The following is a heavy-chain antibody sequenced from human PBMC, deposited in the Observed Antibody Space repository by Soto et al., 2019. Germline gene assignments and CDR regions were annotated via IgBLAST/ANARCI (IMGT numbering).Heavy chain of an antibody. J-gene: IGHJ6*02. CDR3: ARDRNYDFWSGYYLHSYYATDV. CDR2: IYYSGST. D-gene: IGHD3-3*01. Sequence: SETLSLTCTVSGGSISSYYWSWIRQPPGKGLEWIGYIYYSGSTNYNPSLKSRVTISVDTSKNQFSLKLSSVTAADTAVYYCARDRNYDFWSGYYLHSYYATDVWGQGPTVTVSS. CDR1: GGSISSYY. V-gene: IGHV4-59*01.